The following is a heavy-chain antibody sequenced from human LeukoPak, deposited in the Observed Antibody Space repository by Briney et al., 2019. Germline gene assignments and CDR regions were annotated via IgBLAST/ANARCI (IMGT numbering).Heavy chain of an antibody. D-gene: IGHD6-13*01. CDR3: ARSGVQTANSWYIY. Sequence: GASVKVSCKASGYTFTNYYIHWVRQAPGQGLEWLGWISAYNGNTNHAEKLQDRVTMTTDTSTSTAYMELRSLSSDDTAVYYCARSGVQTANSWYIYWGQGTLVTVSS. V-gene: IGHV1-18*04. J-gene: IGHJ4*02. CDR1: GYTFTNYY. CDR2: ISAYNGNT.